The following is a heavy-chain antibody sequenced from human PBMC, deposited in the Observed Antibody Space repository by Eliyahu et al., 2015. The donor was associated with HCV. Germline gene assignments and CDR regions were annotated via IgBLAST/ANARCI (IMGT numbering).Heavy chain of an antibody. V-gene: IGHV2-5*01. CDR1: GFSLSTSGVG. Sequence: QITLKESGPTLVKPTQTLTLTCTFSGFSLSTSGVGVGWIRQPPGKALEWLALIYWNDDKRYSPSLKSRLTITKDTSKNQVVLTMTNMDPVDTATYYCAHRGWDLGELSAHFDYWGQGTLVTVSS. D-gene: IGHD3-16*02. CDR2: IYWNDDK. J-gene: IGHJ4*02. CDR3: AHRGWDLGELSAHFDY.